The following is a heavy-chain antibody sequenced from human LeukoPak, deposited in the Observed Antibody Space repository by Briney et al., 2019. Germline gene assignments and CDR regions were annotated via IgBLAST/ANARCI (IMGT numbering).Heavy chain of an antibody. CDR1: RGSVSSSTYY. Sequence: SETLSLTCTVSRGSVSSSTYYWSWVRQPPGKGLEWIASIYYTGSTYYNPSLKSRVTMSLDMSKNEFFLTMTSVTAADTAVYFCTAEKNGSPHYWGQGTQVTVSS. D-gene: IGHD2-8*01. V-gene: IGHV4-39*07. CDR2: IYYTGST. J-gene: IGHJ4*02. CDR3: TAEKNGSPHY.